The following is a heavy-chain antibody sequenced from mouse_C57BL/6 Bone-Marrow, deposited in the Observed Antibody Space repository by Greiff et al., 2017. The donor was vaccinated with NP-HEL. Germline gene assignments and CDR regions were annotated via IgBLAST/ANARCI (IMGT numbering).Heavy chain of an antibody. CDR1: GFNIKDDY. CDR3: TTSYYDYVSY. V-gene: IGHV14-4*01. CDR2: IDPENGDT. Sequence: EVKVVESGAELVRPGASVKLSCTASGFNIKDDYMHWVKQRPEQGLEWIGWIDPENGDTEYASKFQGKATITADTSSNTAYLQLSSLTSEDTAVYYCTTSYYDYVSYWGQGTTLTVSS. D-gene: IGHD2-4*01. J-gene: IGHJ2*01.